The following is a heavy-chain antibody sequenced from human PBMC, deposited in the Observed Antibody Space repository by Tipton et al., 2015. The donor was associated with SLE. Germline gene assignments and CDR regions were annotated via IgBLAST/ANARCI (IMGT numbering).Heavy chain of an antibody. J-gene: IGHJ4*02. CDR1: GFTFRSYT. CDR2: ISGSGEST. CDR3: AKNLGLPPYIDI. Sequence: GSLRLSCEGSGFTFRSYTMTWVRQAPGKGLEWVSGISGSGESTYYADSVKGRFTISRDNSKNTPYLQMNSLRPEDTAVYYCAKNLGLPPYIDIWGQGTLVTVSS. V-gene: IGHV3-23*01.